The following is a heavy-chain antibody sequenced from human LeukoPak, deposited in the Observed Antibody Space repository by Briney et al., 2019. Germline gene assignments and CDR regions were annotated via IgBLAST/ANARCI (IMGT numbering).Heavy chain of an antibody. D-gene: IGHD5-18*01. V-gene: IGHV4-34*12. Sequence: PSETLSLTCAVYGGSFSGYFLSRIRQPPGKGLEWIGEFIHSGSTYYKPSLKSRVAISVDTSKNQFSLKLSSVTAADTAVYYCAREYSYGYFRWFDPWGQGTLVTVSS. CDR3: AREYSYGYFRWFDP. CDR2: FIHSGST. CDR1: GGSFSGYF. J-gene: IGHJ5*02.